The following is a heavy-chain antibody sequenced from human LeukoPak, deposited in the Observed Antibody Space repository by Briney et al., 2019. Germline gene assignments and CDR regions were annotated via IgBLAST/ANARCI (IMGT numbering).Heavy chain of an antibody. V-gene: IGHV4-59*01. D-gene: IGHD5-18*01. Sequence: SETLSLTCTVSGGSISSYYWSWIRQPPGKGLEWIGYIYYSGNTNYNPSLKSRVAISVDTSKNQFSLKLSSVTAADTAVYYCARDRRTYSYGPGGWFDPWGQGTLVTVSS. CDR2: IYYSGNT. CDR1: GGSISSYY. CDR3: ARDRRTYSYGPGGWFDP. J-gene: IGHJ5*02.